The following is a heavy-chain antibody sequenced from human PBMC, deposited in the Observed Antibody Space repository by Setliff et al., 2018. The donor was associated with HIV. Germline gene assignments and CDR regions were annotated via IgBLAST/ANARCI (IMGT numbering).Heavy chain of an antibody. CDR1: GYTFTSYA. V-gene: IGHV1-3*01. Sequence: ASVKVSCKASGYTFTSYAMHWVRQAPGQRLEWMGWINAGNGDTRYSQKFQGSVTFTRDTSASTAYMEVTGLRSEDTAVYYCARFGPLRYFDHWGQGTLVTVSS. D-gene: IGHD4-17*01. CDR3: ARFGPLRYFDH. J-gene: IGHJ4*02. CDR2: INAGNGDT.